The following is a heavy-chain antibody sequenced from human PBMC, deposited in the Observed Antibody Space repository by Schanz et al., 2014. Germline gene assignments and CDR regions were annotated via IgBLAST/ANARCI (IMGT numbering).Heavy chain of an antibody. CDR3: AGAVATIRADSFDI. Sequence: EVQLLESGGGLVQPGESLRLSCTASRIIFGTYSMNWIRQTPKGLVWVSSINSRSNFIYYADSVKGRFTISRDNAKNSLYLQMNSLRAEDTAVYYCAGAVATIRADSFDIWGQGTMVAVSS. D-gene: IGHD5-12*01. V-gene: IGHV3-21*02. J-gene: IGHJ3*02. CDR2: INSRSNFI. CDR1: RIIFGTYS.